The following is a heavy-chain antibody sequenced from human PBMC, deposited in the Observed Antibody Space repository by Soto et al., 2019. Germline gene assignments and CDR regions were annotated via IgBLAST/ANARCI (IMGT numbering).Heavy chain of an antibody. CDR2: ISGGGDAP. Sequence: EVQLLESGGGLVQPGGSLRLSCAGSGFTFINYGMNWVRQAPGKGLEWVSTISGGGDAPFFADSVRGRFTNSRDNSENTVTLQMNNLGDDDTAVYFCARKVPGSTSRPDYWYFDLWGRGTLVTVSS. D-gene: IGHD3-10*01. J-gene: IGHJ2*01. V-gene: IGHV3-23*01. CDR1: GFTFINYG. CDR3: ARKVPGSTSRPDYWYFDL.